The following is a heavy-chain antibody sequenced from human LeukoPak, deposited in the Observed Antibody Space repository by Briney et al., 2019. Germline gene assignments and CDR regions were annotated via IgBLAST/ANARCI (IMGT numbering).Heavy chain of an antibody. CDR1: GGSISSGGYS. Sequence: PSQTLSLTCAVSGGSISSGGYSWSWIRQPPGKGLEWIGYIYHSGSTYYNPSLKSRVTISVDRSKNLFSLKLSSVTAADTAVYYCARAYFGAFDIWGQGTMVTVSS. D-gene: IGHD3-10*01. V-gene: IGHV4-30-2*01. CDR2: IYHSGST. CDR3: ARAYFGAFDI. J-gene: IGHJ3*02.